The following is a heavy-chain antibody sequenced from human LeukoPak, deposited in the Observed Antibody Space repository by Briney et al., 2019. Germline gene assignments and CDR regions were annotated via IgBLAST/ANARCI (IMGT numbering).Heavy chain of an antibody. CDR2: IRSKANSYAT. J-gene: IGHJ3*02. V-gene: IGHV3-73*01. D-gene: IGHD1-26*01. CDR3: TRQYSGSYHDAFDI. Sequence: GGSLRLSCAASGFTFSGSAMHWVRQASGKGLEWVGRIRSKANSYATAYAASVKGRFTISRDDSKNTAYLQMNSLKTEDTAVYYCTRQYSGSYHDAFDIWGKGQWSPSLQ. CDR1: GFTFSGSA.